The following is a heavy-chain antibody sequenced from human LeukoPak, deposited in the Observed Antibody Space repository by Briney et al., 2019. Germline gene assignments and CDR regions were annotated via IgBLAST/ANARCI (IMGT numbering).Heavy chain of an antibody. J-gene: IGHJ4*02. CDR1: GGSFSGYY. V-gene: IGHV4-34*01. CDR3: ARGRPSMVRGAYYFDY. D-gene: IGHD3-10*01. Sequence: SETLSLTCAVYGGSFSGYYWSWIRQPPGKGLEWIGEINHSGSTNYNPSLKSRVTISVDTSKNQFSVKLSSVTAADTAVYYCARGRPSMVRGAYYFDYWGQGTLVTVSS. CDR2: INHSGST.